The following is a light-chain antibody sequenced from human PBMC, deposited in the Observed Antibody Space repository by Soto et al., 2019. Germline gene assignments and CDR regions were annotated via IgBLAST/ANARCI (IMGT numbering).Light chain of an antibody. J-gene: IGKJ5*01. V-gene: IGKV1-12*01. CDR3: QQANSFQIT. CDR2: AAS. CDR1: QGLSSW. Sequence: DIQMTQSPSSVSASVGDIVTITCRASQGLSSWLAWYHHKPRKDPKLLSYAASSVQSVSPYRFSGSGSGTDFTHTISSLKPEDFAKYNCQQANSFQITFGQGTRLEIK.